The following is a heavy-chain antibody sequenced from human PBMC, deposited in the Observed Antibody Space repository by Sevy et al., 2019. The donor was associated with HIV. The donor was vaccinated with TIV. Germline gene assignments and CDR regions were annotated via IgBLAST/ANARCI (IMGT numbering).Heavy chain of an antibody. D-gene: IGHD6-13*01. CDR2: IWYDGSNK. V-gene: IGHV3-33*01. CDR3: AREGAAAGIGY. J-gene: IGHJ4*02. Sequence: GGSLRLSCAASGFTFSSYGMHWVRQAPSKGLEWVAVIWYDGSNKYYADSVKGRFTISRDNSKNTLYLQMNSLRAEDTAVYYCAREGAAAGIGYWGQGTLVTVSS. CDR1: GFTFSSYG.